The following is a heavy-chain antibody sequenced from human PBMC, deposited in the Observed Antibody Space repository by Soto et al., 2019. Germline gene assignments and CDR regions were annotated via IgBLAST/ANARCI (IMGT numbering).Heavy chain of an antibody. CDR3: ARDQGGSYSHDAFDI. CDR2: IIPIFGTA. J-gene: IGHJ3*02. V-gene: IGHV1-69*06. D-gene: IGHD1-26*01. Sequence: GASVKVSCKASGGTFSSYAISWGRQAPGQGLEWMGGIIPIFGTANYAQKFQGRVTITADKSTSTAYMELSSLRSEDTAVYYCARDQGGSYSHDAFDIWGQGTMVTVSS. CDR1: GGTFSSYA.